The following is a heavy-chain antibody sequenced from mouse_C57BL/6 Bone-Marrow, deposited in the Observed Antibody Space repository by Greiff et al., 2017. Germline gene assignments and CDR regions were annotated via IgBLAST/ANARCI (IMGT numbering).Heavy chain of an antibody. J-gene: IGHJ3*01. Sequence: QVQLQQPGAELVRPGPSVKLSCKASGYTFTSYWMHWVKQRPGQGLAWIGVIDPSDSYTNSNQKFKGKATLTIDTATSTAYLQLSSLTSEDSAVYYCARGYFAYWGQGTLVTVSA. CDR3: ARGYFAY. CDR1: GYTFTSYW. V-gene: IGHV1-59*01. CDR2: IDPSDSYT.